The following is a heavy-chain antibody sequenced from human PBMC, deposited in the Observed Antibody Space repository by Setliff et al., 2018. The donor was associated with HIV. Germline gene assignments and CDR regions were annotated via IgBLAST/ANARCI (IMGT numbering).Heavy chain of an antibody. CDR3: AAQGVL. V-gene: IGHV3-7*01. CDR1: GFTFSSAW. CDR2: ISPDGSAT. Sequence: PGGSLRFSCAASGFTFSSAWMGWVRQAPAKGLEWVANISPDGSATYYVDSVKGRFTISRDNAKNSLYLQLNSLRVEDTAVYFCAAQGVLWGQGTQVTVSS. J-gene: IGHJ4*02.